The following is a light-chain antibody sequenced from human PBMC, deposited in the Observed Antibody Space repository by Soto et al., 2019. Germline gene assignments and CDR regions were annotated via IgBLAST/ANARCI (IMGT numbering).Light chain of an antibody. Sequence: ALTQPPSASGSPGRSVTISCSGTSSDVGDYNSVSWYQQHPGKAPKLMIYEVSKRPSGVPDRFSGSKSGNAASLTVSGLQAEDEADYYCCSYAGSNIWVFGGGTKLTVL. CDR2: EVS. CDR3: CSYAGSNIWV. V-gene: IGLV2-8*01. J-gene: IGLJ3*02. CDR1: SSDVGDYNS.